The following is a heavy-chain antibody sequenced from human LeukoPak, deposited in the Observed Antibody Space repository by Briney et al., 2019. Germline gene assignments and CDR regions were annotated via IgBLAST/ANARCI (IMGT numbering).Heavy chain of an antibody. CDR3: AKHPAFAY. V-gene: IGHV3-7*01. CDR1: GFTFSSNW. D-gene: IGHD2-21*01. Sequence: GGSLRLSCAASGFTFSSNWMSWVRQAPGKGLEWVANINQDGSDKKYVDYVKGRFTISRDNARNSLFLQMNSLRVEDTAVYFCAKHPAFAYWGQGSLVTVSS. CDR2: INQDGSDK. J-gene: IGHJ4*02.